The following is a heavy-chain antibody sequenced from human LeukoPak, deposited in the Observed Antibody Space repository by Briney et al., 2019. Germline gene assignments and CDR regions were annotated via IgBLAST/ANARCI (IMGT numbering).Heavy chain of an antibody. CDR1: GYTLTELS. V-gene: IGHV1-24*01. CDR2: FDPEDGET. D-gene: IGHD3-9*01. Sequence: GASVKVSCKVSGYTLTELSMHWVRQAPGKGLEWMGGFDPEDGETIYAQKFQGRVTMTEDTSTDTAYMELSSLRSEDTAVYYCATGGRGRRGRLRYLDWLLPFDYWGQGTPVTVSS. J-gene: IGHJ4*02. CDR3: ATGGRGRRGRLRYLDWLLPFDY.